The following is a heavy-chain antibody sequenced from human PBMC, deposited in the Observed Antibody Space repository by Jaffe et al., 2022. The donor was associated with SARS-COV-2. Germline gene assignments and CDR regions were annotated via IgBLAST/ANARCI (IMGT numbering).Heavy chain of an antibody. CDR3: ARPTREYGSGIEGRFDP. D-gene: IGHD3-10*01. CDR2: ISYDGSNK. CDR1: GFTFSSYA. V-gene: IGHV3-30*04. J-gene: IGHJ5*02. Sequence: QVQLVESGGGVVQPGRSLRLSCAASGFTFSSYAMHWVRQAPGKGLEWVAVISYDGSNKYYADSVKGRFTISRDNSKNTLYLQMNSLRAEDTAVYYCARPTREYGSGIEGRFDPWGQGTLVTVSS.